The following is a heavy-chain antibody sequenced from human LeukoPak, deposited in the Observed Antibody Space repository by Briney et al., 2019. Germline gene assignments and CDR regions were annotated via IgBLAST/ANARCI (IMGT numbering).Heavy chain of an antibody. CDR3: AKDGRAYGSGTNYDY. Sequence: GRSLRLSCAASGFTFSSYGMHWVRQAPGKGLEWVAVISYDGSNKYYADSVKGRFTISRDNSKNTLYLQMNSLRAEDTAVYYCAKDGRAYGSGTNYDYWGQGTLVTVSS. V-gene: IGHV3-30*18. CDR1: GFTFSSYG. D-gene: IGHD3-10*01. CDR2: ISYDGSNK. J-gene: IGHJ4*02.